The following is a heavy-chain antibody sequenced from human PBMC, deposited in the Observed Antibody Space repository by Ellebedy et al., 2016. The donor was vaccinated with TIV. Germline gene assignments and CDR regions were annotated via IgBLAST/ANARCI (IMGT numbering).Heavy chain of an antibody. Sequence: GESLKISCAASGFPFSSYSMNWVRQAPGKGLEWLSSISRDGGAAYYADSVRGRFTISRDNVKNSMFLQMNSLRDDDTAVYSCARDQHFAFDVWGRGTLVTVSS. D-gene: IGHD2/OR15-2a*01. J-gene: IGHJ2*01. CDR2: ISRDGGAA. V-gene: IGHV3-48*02. CDR1: GFPFSSYS. CDR3: ARDQHFAFDV.